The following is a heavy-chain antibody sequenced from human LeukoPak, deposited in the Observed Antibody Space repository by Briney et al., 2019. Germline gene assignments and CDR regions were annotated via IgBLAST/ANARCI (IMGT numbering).Heavy chain of an antibody. CDR2: INHSGST. Sequence: KPSETLSLTCAVYGGSFSGYYWSWIRQPPGKGLEWIGEINHSGSTNYNPSLKSRVTISVDTSKNQFSLKLSSVTAADTAVYYCARERPLYYFDYWGQGTLVTVSS. CDR3: ARERPLYYFDY. D-gene: IGHD2/OR15-2a*01. J-gene: IGHJ4*02. V-gene: IGHV4-34*01. CDR1: GGSFSGYY.